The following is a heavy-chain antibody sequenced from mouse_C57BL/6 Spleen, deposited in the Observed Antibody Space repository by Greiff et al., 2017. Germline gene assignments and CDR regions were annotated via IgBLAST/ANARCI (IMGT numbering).Heavy chain of an antibody. CDR2: ISSGGDYI. J-gene: IGHJ1*03. CDR1: GFTFSSYA. V-gene: IGHV5-9-1*02. D-gene: IGHD2-3*01. Sequence: EVKLVESGEGLVKPGGSLKLSCAASGFTFSSYAMSWVRQTPEKRLEWVAYISSGGDYIYYADTVKGRFTISRDNARNTLYLQMSSLKSEDTAMYYCTRGGFYDGYYGYFDVWGTGTTVTVSS. CDR3: TRGGFYDGYYGYFDV.